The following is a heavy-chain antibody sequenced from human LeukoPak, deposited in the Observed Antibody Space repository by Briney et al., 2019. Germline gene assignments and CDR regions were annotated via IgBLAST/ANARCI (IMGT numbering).Heavy chain of an antibody. J-gene: IGHJ4*02. V-gene: IGHV3-21*01. Sequence: GGSLRLSCAASAFTFASYEMNWVRQAPGKGLEWVSSISSSSSYIYYADSVKGRFTISRDNAKNSLYLQMNSLRADDTAVYYCVRDRGISFYFDYWGQGTLVTVSS. CDR1: AFTFASYE. D-gene: IGHD3-16*02. CDR3: VRDRGISFYFDY. CDR2: ISSSSSYI.